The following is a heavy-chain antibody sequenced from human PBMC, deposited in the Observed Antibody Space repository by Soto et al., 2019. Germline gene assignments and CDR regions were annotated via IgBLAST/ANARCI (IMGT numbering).Heavy chain of an antibody. Sequence: QVQLVQSGAEVKKPGASVKVSCKASGYTFTSYAMHWVRQAPGQRLEWMGWINAGNGNTKYSQKFQGRVTITSDTSASTAYMELSSLRSEDTAVYYCARAIMAAAPDYWGQGTLVTVSS. CDR2: INAGNGNT. D-gene: IGHD6-13*01. V-gene: IGHV1-3*01. CDR3: ARAIMAAAPDY. J-gene: IGHJ4*02. CDR1: GYTFTSYA.